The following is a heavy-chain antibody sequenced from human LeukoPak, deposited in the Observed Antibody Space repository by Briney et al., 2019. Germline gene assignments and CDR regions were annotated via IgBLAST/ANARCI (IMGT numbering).Heavy chain of an antibody. J-gene: IGHJ4*02. Sequence: PGGSLRLSCAASGFTFSSYAMSWVRQAPGKGLEWVSAISGSGGSTYYADSVKGRFTISRDNSKNTLYLQMNSLRAEDTAVYYCAPQGGQWLARYPDYWGQGTLVTVSS. CDR2: ISGSGGST. V-gene: IGHV3-23*01. CDR1: GFTFSSYA. CDR3: APQGGQWLARYPDY. D-gene: IGHD6-19*01.